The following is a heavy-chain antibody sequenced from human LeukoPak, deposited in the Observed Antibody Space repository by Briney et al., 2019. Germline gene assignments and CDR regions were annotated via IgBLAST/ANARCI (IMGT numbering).Heavy chain of an antibody. V-gene: IGHV7-4-1*02. Sequence: EASVKVSCKASGYTFTSYAMNWVRQAPGQGLEWMGWINTNTGNPTYAQGFTGRFVFSLDTSVSTAYLQISSLKAEDTAVYYCASQQYPYYYDSSDILPIGGWGQGTLVTVSS. J-gene: IGHJ4*02. CDR3: ASQQYPYYYDSSDILPIGG. D-gene: IGHD3-22*01. CDR1: GYTFTSYA. CDR2: INTNTGNP.